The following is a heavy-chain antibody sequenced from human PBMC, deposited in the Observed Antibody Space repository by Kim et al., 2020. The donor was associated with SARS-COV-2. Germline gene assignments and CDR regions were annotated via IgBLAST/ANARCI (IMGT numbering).Heavy chain of an antibody. CDR2: IKSKTDGWTT. D-gene: IGHD5-18*01. CDR3: TTDRRGYGVRY. Sequence: GGSLRLSCAASGFTFSNAWMSWVRQAPGKGLEWVGRIKSKTDGWTTDYAAPVKGRFTISRDDSKNTLYLQMNSLKTEDTAVYYCTTDRRGYGVRYWGQGTLVTVSS. V-gene: IGHV3-15*01. CDR1: GFTFSNAW. J-gene: IGHJ4*02.